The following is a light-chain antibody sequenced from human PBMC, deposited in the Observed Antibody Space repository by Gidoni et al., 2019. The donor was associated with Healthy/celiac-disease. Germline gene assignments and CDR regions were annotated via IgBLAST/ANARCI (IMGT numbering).Light chain of an antibody. Sequence: QPALTQPASVSGSPGQSITISCTGTSSDVGVYNYVSWYQQHPGKAPKLMIYEVSNRPSGVSNRFSGSKSGNTASLTISGLQAEDEADYYCSSYTSSSTLVFGAGTKVTVL. CDR2: EVS. J-gene: IGLJ1*01. V-gene: IGLV2-14*01. CDR3: SSYTSSSTLV. CDR1: SSDVGVYNY.